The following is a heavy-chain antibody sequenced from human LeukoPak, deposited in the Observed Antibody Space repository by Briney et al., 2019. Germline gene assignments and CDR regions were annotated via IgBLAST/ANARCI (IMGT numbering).Heavy chain of an antibody. J-gene: IGHJ5*02. Sequence: SETLSLTCAVSGYSTSSGYYWGWIRQPPGKGLEWIGSIYHSGSTYYNPSLKSRVTISVDTSKNQFSLKLSSVTAADTAVYYCARDSAAAGLTWLDPWGQGTLVTVSS. D-gene: IGHD6-13*01. CDR1: GYSTSSGYY. CDR3: ARDSAAAGLTWLDP. V-gene: IGHV4-38-2*02. CDR2: IYHSGST.